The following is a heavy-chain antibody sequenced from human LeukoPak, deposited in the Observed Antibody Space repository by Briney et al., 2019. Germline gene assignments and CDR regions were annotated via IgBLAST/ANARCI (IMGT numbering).Heavy chain of an antibody. Sequence: RGSLRLSCAASGFTFSSYAMSWVRQAPGKGLEWVSAISGSGGSTYYADSVKGRFTISRDNSKNTLYLQMNSLRAEDTAVYYCARNLRYFDWLLDYWGQGTLVTVSS. CDR3: ARNLRYFDWLLDY. J-gene: IGHJ4*02. V-gene: IGHV3-23*01. CDR2: ISGSGGST. CDR1: GFTFSSYA. D-gene: IGHD3-9*01.